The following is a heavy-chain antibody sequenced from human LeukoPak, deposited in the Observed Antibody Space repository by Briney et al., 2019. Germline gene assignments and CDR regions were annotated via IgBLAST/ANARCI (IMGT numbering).Heavy chain of an antibody. CDR3: ARMAHDSSGYFSYRFDY. J-gene: IGHJ4*02. CDR2: IYYSGST. V-gene: IGHV4-59*01. D-gene: IGHD3-22*01. Sequence: PSETLSLTCTVSGGSLSSYYWSWIRQPPGKGLEWIGYIYYSGSTNYNPSLKSRVTISVDTSKNQFSLQLTSVTAADTAVYYCARMAHDSSGYFSYRFDYWGQGTLVTVSS. CDR1: GGSLSSYY.